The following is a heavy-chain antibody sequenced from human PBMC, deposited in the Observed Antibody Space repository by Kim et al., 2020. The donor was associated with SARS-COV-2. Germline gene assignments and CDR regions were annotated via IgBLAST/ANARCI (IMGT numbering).Heavy chain of an antibody. V-gene: IGHV4-4*02. CDR3: ERGDSSAWTLRAWFDP. D-gene: IGHD3-22*01. CDR2: VDHSVTT. CDR1: GFSISSSSC. J-gene: IGHJ5*02. Sequence: SETLSLTCVVSGFSISSSSCWSWVRQPPGKGLEWIGEVDHSVTTTYSVSLKSRVTISVDKSLNQFSLRLNSVSAADTAVYYCERGDSSAWTLRAWFDPW.